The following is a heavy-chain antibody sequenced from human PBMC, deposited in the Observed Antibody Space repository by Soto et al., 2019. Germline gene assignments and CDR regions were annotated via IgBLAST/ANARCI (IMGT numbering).Heavy chain of an antibody. CDR3: ARDRLIAVTGLLHY. J-gene: IGHJ4*02. V-gene: IGHV1-18*01. CDR2: ISAYNGKT. D-gene: IGHD6-19*01. Sequence: QVQLVQSGAEVKKPGASVKVSCKTSGYPFTSYGINWVRQAPGQGPEWMGWISAYNGKTSYTQKFQGRFTRTTDTSTSTAYMELRSLRSDDTAVYYCARDRLIAVTGLLHYWGQGTLVTVSS. CDR1: GYPFTSYG.